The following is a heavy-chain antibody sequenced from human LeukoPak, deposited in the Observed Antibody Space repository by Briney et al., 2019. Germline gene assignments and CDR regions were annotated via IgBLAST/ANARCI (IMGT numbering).Heavy chain of an antibody. J-gene: IGHJ3*02. V-gene: IGHV5-51*01. CDR2: IYPGDSDT. Sequence: GASLQISCKGSGYSFPNYWIGWVRQLPGKGLEWMGIIYPGDSDTTYKSSFQGQVTISADKSISTAYLQWSSLKASDTAMYYCARSRAEKVPVWGSYRHHDAFDIWGQGTRVTVSS. D-gene: IGHD3-16*02. CDR3: ARSRAEKVPVWGSYRHHDAFDI. CDR1: GYSFPNYW.